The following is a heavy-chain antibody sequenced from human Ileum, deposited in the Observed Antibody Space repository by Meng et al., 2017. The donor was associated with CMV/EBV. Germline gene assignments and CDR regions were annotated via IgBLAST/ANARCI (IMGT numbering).Heavy chain of an antibody. D-gene: IGHD2-8*02. CDR2: ISHSGIT. V-gene: IGHV4-4*01. CDR1: GDSINKNNY. J-gene: IGHJ4*02. CDR3: ARSPGYWSLDY. Sequence: TFAVSGDSINKNNYWSWVRQPPGKGLEWIGEISHSGITKYTPSLKSRVTISVEKTKNYFSLKLISVTAADTGVYFCARSPGYWSLDYWGQGALVTVSS.